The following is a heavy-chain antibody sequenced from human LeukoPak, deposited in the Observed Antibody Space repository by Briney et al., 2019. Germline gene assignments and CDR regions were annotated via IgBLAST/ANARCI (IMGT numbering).Heavy chain of an antibody. CDR2: ISSKGDYI. Sequence: AGGSLRLSCTTSGFPFNIYSMAWVRQAPGKGLEWVSSISSKGDYIFYADSVKGRFTISRDSSANSMYLQMNSLRAEDAAVYYRVRGMQPSLMRASGMSYWGQGTLVIVSS. V-gene: IGHV3-23*01. CDR1: GFPFNIYS. J-gene: IGHJ4*02. CDR3: VRGMQPSLMRASGMSY. D-gene: IGHD2-8*01.